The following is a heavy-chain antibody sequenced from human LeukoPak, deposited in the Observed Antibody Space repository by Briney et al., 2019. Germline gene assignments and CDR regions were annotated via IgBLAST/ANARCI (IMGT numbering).Heavy chain of an antibody. V-gene: IGHV3-33*01. CDR3: ARDYVGATTPQNFYFDY. J-gene: IGHJ4*02. CDR2: IWYDGSNK. Sequence: PGRSLRLPCAASGFTFSSYGMHWVRQAPGKGLEWVAVIWYDGSNKYYADSVKGRFTISRDNSKNTLYLQMNSLRAEDTAVYYCARDYVGATTPQNFYFDYWGQGTLVTVSS. D-gene: IGHD1-26*01. CDR1: GFTFSSYG.